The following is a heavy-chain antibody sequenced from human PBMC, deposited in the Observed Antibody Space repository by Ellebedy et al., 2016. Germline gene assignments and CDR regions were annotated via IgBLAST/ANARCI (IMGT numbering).Heavy chain of an antibody. Sequence: GESLKISXVASGFTFRNFFMSWVRQAPGGGLEWISTISGDGDTTFSADSVKGRFTISRDNSRYTLYLQMDSLRAADTAVYYCRPGHYANLWGHGTLVTVSS. CDR2: ISGDGDTT. CDR3: RPGHYANL. D-gene: IGHD4-17*01. V-gene: IGHV3-23*01. J-gene: IGHJ5*02. CDR1: GFTFRNFF.